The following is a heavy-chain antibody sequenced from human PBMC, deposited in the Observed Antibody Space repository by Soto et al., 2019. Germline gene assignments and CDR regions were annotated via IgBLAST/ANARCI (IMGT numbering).Heavy chain of an antibody. V-gene: IGHV4-59*12. CDR1: GGSISSYY. D-gene: IGHD3-16*01. CDR3: ARARRGLAPAWGGYFDR. J-gene: IGHJ2*01. Sequence: QVQLQESGPGLVKPSETLSLTCTVSGGSISSYYWSWIRQPPGKGLEWIGYIYYSGSTNYNPSLKTRVTRAVDTANDQVSRKPSAVTGAVTVVCYSARARRGLAPAWGGYFDRWGRGTLVTVS. CDR2: IYYSGST.